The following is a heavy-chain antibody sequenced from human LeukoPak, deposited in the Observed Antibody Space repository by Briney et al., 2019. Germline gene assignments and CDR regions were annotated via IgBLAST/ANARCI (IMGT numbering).Heavy chain of an antibody. CDR3: AIDEYSNSYNWFDP. V-gene: IGHV3-9*01. D-gene: IGHD6-6*01. Sequence: PGRSLRLSCAASGFTFDDYAMHWVRQVPGKGLEWVSGISWNSGSIGYADSVKGRFTISRDNAKNSLYLQMNSLRAEDTALYYCAIDEYSNSYNWFDPWGQGTLVTVSS. CDR1: GFTFDDYA. J-gene: IGHJ5*02. CDR2: ISWNSGSI.